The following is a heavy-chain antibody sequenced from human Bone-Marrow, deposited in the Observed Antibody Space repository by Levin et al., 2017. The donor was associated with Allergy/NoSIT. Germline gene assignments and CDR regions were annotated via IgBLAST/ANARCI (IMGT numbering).Heavy chain of an antibody. CDR1: GGSIDNSFYH. CDR3: ARQGSAWFFDP. D-gene: IGHD6-13*01. J-gene: IGHJ5*02. Sequence: SETLSLTCTVSGGSIDNSFYHWGWLRQPPGKGLEWIGTIYYSGSTYYNPSLKNQVTISIDTSNNQFSLRLTSVTAADTAVYYCARQGSAWFFDPWGQGTLVTVSS. CDR2: IYYSGST. V-gene: IGHV4-39*01.